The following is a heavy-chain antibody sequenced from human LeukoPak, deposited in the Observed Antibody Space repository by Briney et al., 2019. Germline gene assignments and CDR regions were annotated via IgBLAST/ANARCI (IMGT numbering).Heavy chain of an antibody. CDR3: AKEVTYCSSSSCNDAFDV. CDR1: GFRFSTSG. CDR2: IRFDGSDE. V-gene: IGHV3-30*02. D-gene: IGHD2-2*01. J-gene: IGHJ3*01. Sequence: GGSLRLSCAASGFRFSTSGMHWVRQAPGKGLEWVSFIRFDGSDEDHGDSVKGRFTISRDNSKNTMYLQMNRLRAEDTAVYYCAKEVTYCSSSSCNDAFDVWGRGTMVIVSS.